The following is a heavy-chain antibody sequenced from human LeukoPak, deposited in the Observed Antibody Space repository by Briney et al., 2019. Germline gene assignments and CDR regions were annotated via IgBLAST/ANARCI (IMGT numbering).Heavy chain of an antibody. Sequence: GGSLRLSCAASGFTVSSNYMSWVRQAPGKGLEWVSVIYCGGSKYYADSVKGRFTISRDNSKNTLYLQMNSLRAEDTAVYYCAREEVGATGGFDYWGQGTLVTVSS. V-gene: IGHV3-66*02. CDR1: GFTVSSNY. J-gene: IGHJ4*02. CDR2: IYCGGSK. CDR3: AREEVGATGGFDY. D-gene: IGHD1-26*01.